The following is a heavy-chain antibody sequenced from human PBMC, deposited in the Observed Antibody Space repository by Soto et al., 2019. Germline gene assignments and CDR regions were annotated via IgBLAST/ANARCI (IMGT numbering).Heavy chain of an antibody. V-gene: IGHV3-30-3*01. Sequence: QVQLVESGGGVVQPGRSLRLSCAASGFTFSNYAMHWVRQAPGKGLEWVAYISYDGGNKYYADSVKGRFTISRDNSKNTLYLQMNSLRVEDMAVYYCAREDYGSGIYGVNWFDPWGQGTLVTVSS. CDR3: AREDYGSGIYGVNWFDP. CDR1: GFTFSNYA. D-gene: IGHD3-10*01. J-gene: IGHJ5*02. CDR2: ISYDGGNK.